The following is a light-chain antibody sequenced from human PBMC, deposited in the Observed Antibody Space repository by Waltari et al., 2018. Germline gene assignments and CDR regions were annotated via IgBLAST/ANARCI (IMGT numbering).Light chain of an antibody. V-gene: IGLV3-25*03. CDR1: ALATQY. J-gene: IGLJ2*01. Sequence: SSELTQPPSVTVSPGQTAKITCSGDALATQYGYWYQQKPGQAPVLLIYKDTERPSGIPERISGSSSGTTVTLTVSGVQAEDEADYYCQSTDRSVFFGGGTKLTVL. CDR3: QSTDRSVF. CDR2: KDT.